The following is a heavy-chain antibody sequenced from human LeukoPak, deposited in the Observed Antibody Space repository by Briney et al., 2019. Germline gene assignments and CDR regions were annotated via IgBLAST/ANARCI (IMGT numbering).Heavy chain of an antibody. Sequence: GGSLRLSCAASGFTFSSYDMHWVRQATGKGLEWVSAIGTAGDTYYPGSVKGRFTISRENAKNTLYLQMNSLRAEDTAVYYCAKDSDELIAAAYNWFDSWGQGTLVTVSS. D-gene: IGHD6-13*01. V-gene: IGHV3-13*01. CDR1: GFTFSSYD. CDR3: AKDSDELIAAAYNWFDS. CDR2: IGTAGDT. J-gene: IGHJ5*01.